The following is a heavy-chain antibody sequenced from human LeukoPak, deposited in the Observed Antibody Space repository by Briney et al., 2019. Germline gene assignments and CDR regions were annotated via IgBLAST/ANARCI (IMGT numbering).Heavy chain of an antibody. Sequence: GGSLRLSCAASRFTYSNYWMSWVRQAPGKGLEWVANIKQDGTEKYYVDSVKGRFTISRDNAKNSLYLQMNSLRAEDTAVYYCATTESLNYWGQGTLVAVSS. CDR3: ATTESLNY. CDR2: IKQDGTEK. CDR1: RFTYSNYW. D-gene: IGHD4-11*01. V-gene: IGHV3-7*01. J-gene: IGHJ4*02.